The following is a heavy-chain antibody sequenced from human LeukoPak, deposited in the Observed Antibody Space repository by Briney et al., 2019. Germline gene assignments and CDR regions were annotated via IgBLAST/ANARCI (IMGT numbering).Heavy chain of an antibody. V-gene: IGHV1-18*01. CDR3: AREHSGSYRRKNWFDP. Sequence: ASVKVSCKASGYTFTSYGISWVRQAPGQGLEWMGWISAYNGNTNYAQKLQGRVTMTTDTSTSTAYMELRSLRSDDTAVYYCAREHSGSYRRKNWFDPWGQGTLVTVSS. CDR1: GYTFTSYG. J-gene: IGHJ5*02. D-gene: IGHD1-26*01. CDR2: ISAYNGNT.